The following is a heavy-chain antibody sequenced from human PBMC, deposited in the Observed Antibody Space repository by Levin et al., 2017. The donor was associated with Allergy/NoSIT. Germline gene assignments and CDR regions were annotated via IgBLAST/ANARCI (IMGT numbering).Heavy chain of an antibody. V-gene: IGHV3-48*02. CDR2: ISSDRTTI. CDR3: ARDPVESSDGPHNSEY. J-gene: IGHJ4*02. Sequence: PGGSLRLSCAASGFTFSTYSLNWVRQAPGKGLEWLSYISSDRTTIYYADSVKGRFTISRDEAKKSLYLQMNSLRDEDTAVYYCARDPVESSDGPHNSEYWGQGTLVTVSS. D-gene: IGHD6-19*01. CDR1: GFTFSTYS.